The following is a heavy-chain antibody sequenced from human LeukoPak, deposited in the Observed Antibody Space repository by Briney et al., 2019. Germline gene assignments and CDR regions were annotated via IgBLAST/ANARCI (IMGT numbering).Heavy chain of an antibody. CDR2: INPSGGST. CDR3: ARLVNYYDSSGYSDY. J-gene: IGHJ4*02. D-gene: IGHD3-22*01. CDR1: GYTFTSYY. V-gene: IGHV1-46*01. Sequence: ASVKVSCKASGYTFTSYYMHWVRQAPGQGVEWMGIINPSGGSTSYAQKFQGRVTMTRDTSTSTVYMELSSLRSEDTAVYFCARLVNYYDSSGYSDYWGQGTLVTVSS.